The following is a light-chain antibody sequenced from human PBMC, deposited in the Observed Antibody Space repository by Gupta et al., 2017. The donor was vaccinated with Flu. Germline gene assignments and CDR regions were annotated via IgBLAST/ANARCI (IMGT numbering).Light chain of an antibody. CDR1: QSINNW. J-gene: IGKJ2*01. Sequence: DIQMTQSPSTLSASVGDRVTITCRASQSINNWLAWYQQKPGKAPKLLIYKASSLQSGVPSRFSGSGSGTEFSLTISSRQPDDFAVYYCHQYNSYSPDTFGQGTKVEIK. V-gene: IGKV1-5*03. CDR2: KAS. CDR3: HQYNSYSPDT.